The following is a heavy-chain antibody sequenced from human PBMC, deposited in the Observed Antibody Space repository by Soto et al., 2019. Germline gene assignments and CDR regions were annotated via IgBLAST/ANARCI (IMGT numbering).Heavy chain of an antibody. J-gene: IGHJ4*02. CDR3: ARQGDYVQSFDY. Sequence: SETLSLTCTVSGGSISPYYWSWIRQPPGKGLEWIAYIYYSGSTNYNPSLKSRVTISVDTSKNHFSLKLSSVTAADTAVYYCARQGDYVQSFDYWGQGTLVTVSS. CDR1: GGSISPYY. D-gene: IGHD4-17*01. CDR2: IYYSGST. V-gene: IGHV4-59*08.